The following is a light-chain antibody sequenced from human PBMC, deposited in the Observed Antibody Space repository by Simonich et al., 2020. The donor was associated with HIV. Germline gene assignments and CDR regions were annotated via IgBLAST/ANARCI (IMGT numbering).Light chain of an antibody. J-gene: IGKJ3*01. CDR2: DAS. V-gene: IGKV1-13*02. CDR1: QSIRTY. CDR3: QQFNSYPVT. Sequence: IQMTQSPSSLSASVGDRVTVACRERQSIRTYLNWYQQKPGKAPKLLIDDASSLESGVPSRFSGSGSGTDFTLTISSLQPEDFATYYCQQFNSYPVTFGPGTKVDIK.